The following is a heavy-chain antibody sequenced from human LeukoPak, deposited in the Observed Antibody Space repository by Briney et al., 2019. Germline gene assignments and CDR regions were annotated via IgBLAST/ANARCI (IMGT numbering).Heavy chain of an antibody. CDR2: INPNSGVT. CDR3: ARVPARYDSGWYYFDY. Sequence: DSVNVSCKAYGYTFTGYYMHWVRQAHGQGLEWMGRINPNSGVTNYTQKFQGRVTMTRDTSISTAYMEMSRLRSDDTAVYYCARVPARYDSGWYYFDYWGQGTLVTVSS. V-gene: IGHV1-2*06. D-gene: IGHD6-19*01. J-gene: IGHJ4*02. CDR1: GYTFTGYY.